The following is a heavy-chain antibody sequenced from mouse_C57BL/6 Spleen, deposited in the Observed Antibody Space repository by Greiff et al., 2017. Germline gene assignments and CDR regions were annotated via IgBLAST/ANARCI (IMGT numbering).Heavy chain of an antibody. CDR3: ARRLTAMDY. D-gene: IGHD3-2*02. Sequence: QVQLQHPGAELVMPGASVKLSCKASGYTFTSYWMHWVKQRPGQGLEWIGEIEPSDSYTNYNQKFKGKSTLTVDKSSSTAYMQLSSLTSEDSAVYYCARRLTAMDYWGQGTSVTVSS. CDR2: IEPSDSYT. V-gene: IGHV1-69*01. CDR1: GYTFTSYW. J-gene: IGHJ4*01.